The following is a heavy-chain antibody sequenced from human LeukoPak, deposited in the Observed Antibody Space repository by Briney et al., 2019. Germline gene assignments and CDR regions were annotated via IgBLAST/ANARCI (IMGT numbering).Heavy chain of an antibody. V-gene: IGHV4-39*01. CDR3: ARLYYDSSGYYQICYFDY. CDR1: GGSISSSSYY. D-gene: IGHD3-22*01. Sequence: SETLSLTCTVSGGSISSSSYYWGWIRQPPGKGLEWIGSIYYSGSTYYNPSLKSRVTISVDTSKNQFSLNLSSVTAADTAVYYCARLYYDSSGYYQICYFDYWGQGTLVTISS. CDR2: IYYSGST. J-gene: IGHJ4*02.